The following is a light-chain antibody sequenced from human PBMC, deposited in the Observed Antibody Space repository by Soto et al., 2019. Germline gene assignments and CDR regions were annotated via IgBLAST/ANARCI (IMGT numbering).Light chain of an antibody. CDR1: QGINIF. V-gene: IGKV1-9*01. CDR3: QQYTNTNNPWM. J-gene: IGKJ1*01. Sequence: DIQLTQSPSFLSASVGDRVTITCRASQGINIFLAWFQQKPGKAPNLLISAASTLQSGVASRFSGSGSGTEFTLIISGLQPDDSATYYCQQYTNTNNPWMLGQGTKVDIK. CDR2: AAS.